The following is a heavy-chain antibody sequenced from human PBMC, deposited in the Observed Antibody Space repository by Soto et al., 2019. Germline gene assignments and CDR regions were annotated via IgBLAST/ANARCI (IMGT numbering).Heavy chain of an antibody. D-gene: IGHD3-22*01. J-gene: IGHJ4*02. CDR2: INHSGST. CDR3: ARTPSIVVVISYFDY. Sequence: QVQLQQWGAGLLKPSETLSLTCAVYGGSFSGYYWSWIRQPPGKGLEWIGEINHSGSTNYNPSLTSRVTISVDTSKNQFSLKLSSVTAADTAVYYCARTPSIVVVISYFDYWGQGTLVTVSS. CDR1: GGSFSGYY. V-gene: IGHV4-34*01.